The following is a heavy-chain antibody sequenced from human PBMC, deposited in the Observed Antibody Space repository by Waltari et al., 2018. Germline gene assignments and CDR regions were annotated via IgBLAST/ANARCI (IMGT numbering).Heavy chain of an antibody. CDR2: IYTSGST. D-gene: IGHD3-10*01. J-gene: IGHJ4*02. CDR1: GGSISSGSFY. CDR3: AREGGFSYRSEH. V-gene: IGHV4-61*09. Sequence: QVRLHESGPGLVKPSQTLSLTCTVSGGSISSGSFYWNWIRQPAGKGLEWIGFIYTSGSTNYNPSLKSRVTISADTSKNQFSLKLTSVTAADTAVYYCAREGGFSYRSEHWGQGALVTVAS.